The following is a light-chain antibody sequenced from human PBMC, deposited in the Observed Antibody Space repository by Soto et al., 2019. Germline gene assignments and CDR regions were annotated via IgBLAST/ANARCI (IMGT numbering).Light chain of an antibody. CDR3: QQYKSYST. CDR2: DAS. V-gene: IGKV1-5*01. CDR1: QSLNSR. Sequence: DIQLTQSPSTLSASVGDRVNLTCRAAQSLNSRLAWYQHRPGKAPRLLIYDASTLESGVPSRFSGSGSGTEFTLTINNLQPDDLATYICQQYKSYSTFGRGTKV. J-gene: IGKJ1*01.